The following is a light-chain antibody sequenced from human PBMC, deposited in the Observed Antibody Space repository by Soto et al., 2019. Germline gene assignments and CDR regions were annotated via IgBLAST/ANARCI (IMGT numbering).Light chain of an antibody. CDR1: SGHNNYA. V-gene: IGLV4-69*01. Sequence: QSVLTQSPSASASLGASVKLTCTLSSGHNNYAIAWHQQQPEKGPRFLMKINSEGSHIKGDGIPDRFSGSSSGAERYLFISSLQSEDEADYYCQTWGTGIRVFGGGTKLTVL. J-gene: IGLJ2*01. CDR3: QTWGTGIRV. CDR2: INSEGSH.